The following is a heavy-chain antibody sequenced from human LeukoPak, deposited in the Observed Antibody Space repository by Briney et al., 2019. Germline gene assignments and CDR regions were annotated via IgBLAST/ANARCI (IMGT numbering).Heavy chain of an antibody. V-gene: IGHV4-34*01. J-gene: IGHJ6*02. CDR3: ARVWFGASRRDDV. CDR2: INHSGSA. CDR1: GGSFSGYY. D-gene: IGHD3-10*01. Sequence: EPSETLSLTCAVYGGSFSGYYWSWIRQPPGKGLEWIGEINHSGSANYNPSLKSRVTISVDTSKNQFSLKLSSVTAADTAVYYCARVWFGASRRDDVWGQGTTVTVSS.